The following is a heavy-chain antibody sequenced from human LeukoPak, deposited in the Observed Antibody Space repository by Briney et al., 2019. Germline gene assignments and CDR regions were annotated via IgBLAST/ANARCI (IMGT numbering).Heavy chain of an antibody. CDR2: LSGSGGNT. D-gene: IGHD6-19*01. CDR1: GFTLSSYA. CDR3: AKRHSSGWYCFDY. V-gene: IGHV3-23*01. Sequence: GGSLRLSCAASGFTLSSYAMSWVRQAPGKGLEWVSTLSGSGGNTYYTDSVKGRFTISRDNSKNTLYLHMNSLRAKDTAVYYCAKRHSSGWYCFDYWGQGTLVTVSS. J-gene: IGHJ4*02.